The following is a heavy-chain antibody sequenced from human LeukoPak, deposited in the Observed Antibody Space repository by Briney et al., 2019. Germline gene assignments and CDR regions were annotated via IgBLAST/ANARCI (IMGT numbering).Heavy chain of an antibody. CDR2: IKGDGIST. J-gene: IGHJ4*02. Sequence: GGSLRLSCAASGFDFSSNWMHWVRHAPGQGLVWVSRIKGDGISTNYADSVKGRFTISRDIAKNTLYLQMNSLRAEDTGVCYCAKDHYWSIDYWGRGTLVTVSS. D-gene: IGHD3-3*01. V-gene: IGHV3-74*01. CDR1: GFDFSSNW. CDR3: AKDHYWSIDY.